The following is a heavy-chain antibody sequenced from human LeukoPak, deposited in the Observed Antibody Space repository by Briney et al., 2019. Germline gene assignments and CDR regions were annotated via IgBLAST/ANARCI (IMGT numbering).Heavy chain of an antibody. CDR3: AKDYGGDPFDF. CDR2: ISPTGDDT. CDR1: GFSFSTYA. Sequence: GGSLRLSCTAFGFSFSTYAMTWARQAPGKGLEWVSTISPTGDDTFYADPAKGRFTISRDNSKNTLFLQMSSLRAEDTAVYYCAKDYGGDPFDFWGQGTLVTVSS. D-gene: IGHD4-23*01. J-gene: IGHJ4*02. V-gene: IGHV3-23*01.